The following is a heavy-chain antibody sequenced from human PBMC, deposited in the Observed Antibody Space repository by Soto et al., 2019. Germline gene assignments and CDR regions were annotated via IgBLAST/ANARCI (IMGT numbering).Heavy chain of an antibody. J-gene: IGHJ6*02. D-gene: IGHD6-6*01. V-gene: IGHV1-18*01. Sequence: QAQLEQSGAEVKKPGASVKVSCKSSGYTFSTSGISWVRQAPGQGLEWMGWISTYNGDANYAQRFQGRVTMTTDTSTSTTFLEVSSLRSDDTAVYYCAREGPRPYYYYGMDVWGQGTTVTVSS. CDR2: ISTYNGDA. CDR1: GYTFSTSG. CDR3: AREGPRPYYYYGMDV.